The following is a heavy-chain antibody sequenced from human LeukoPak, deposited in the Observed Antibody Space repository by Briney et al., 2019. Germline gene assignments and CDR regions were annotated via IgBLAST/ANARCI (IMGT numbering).Heavy chain of an antibody. CDR3: AKGPDRNYYFDY. V-gene: IGHV3-23*01. J-gene: IGHJ4*02. CDR1: GFTFSSYA. CDR2: ISGSGGST. D-gene: IGHD3-22*01. Sequence: GGSLRLSCAASGFTFSSYAMSWARQAPGKGLEWVSAISGSGGSTYYADSVKGRFTISRDNSKNTLYLQMNSLRAEDTAVYHCAKGPDRNYYFDYWGQGTLVTVSS.